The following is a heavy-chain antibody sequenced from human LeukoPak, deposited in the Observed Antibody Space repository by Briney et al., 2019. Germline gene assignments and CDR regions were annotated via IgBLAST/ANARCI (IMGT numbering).Heavy chain of an antibody. D-gene: IGHD3-22*01. J-gene: IGHJ4*02. Sequence: PSETLSLTCTVSGGSISSYYWSWIRQPPGKGLEWIGYIYYSGSTNYNPSLKSRVTISVDTSKNQFSLKLSSVTAADTAVYYCARSDYYDSSGYYCALDYWGQGTLVTVSS. CDR1: GGSISSYY. CDR2: IYYSGST. CDR3: ARSDYYDSSGYYCALDY. V-gene: IGHV4-59*01.